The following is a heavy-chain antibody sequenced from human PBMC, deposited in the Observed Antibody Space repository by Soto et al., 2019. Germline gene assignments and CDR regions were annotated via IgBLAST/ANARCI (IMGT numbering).Heavy chain of an antibody. CDR2: ISYDGHNK. CDR3: AKDLQAYGDYNYNYYGMDV. D-gene: IGHD4-17*01. J-gene: IGHJ6*02. CDR1: GFTFTTFG. V-gene: IGHV3-30*18. Sequence: QVQLVESGGGVVQPGGSLRLSCTASGFTFTTFGIHWVRQAPGKGLEWVALISYDGHNKYYSDSVKGRFTISRDNYKNPLSLQMNSLRAEDTAVYYCAKDLQAYGDYNYNYYGMDVWGQGTTVSVSS.